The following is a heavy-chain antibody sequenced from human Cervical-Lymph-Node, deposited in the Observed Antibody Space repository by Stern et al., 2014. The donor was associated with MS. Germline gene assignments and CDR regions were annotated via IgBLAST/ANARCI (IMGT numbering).Heavy chain of an antibody. Sequence: QVQLVESGPGLVKPSETLSLTCTVSGVSISTYYWSWIRQPPVKGLEWIGYIYYSGSTTYNPSLKSRVTMSVDTSKSQFSLKLSSVTAADTAVYYCARDVGMDSWGQGTLVTVSS. CDR1: GVSISTYY. J-gene: IGHJ5*01. CDR3: ARDVGMDS. CDR2: IYYSGST. V-gene: IGHV4-59*01. D-gene: IGHD6-13*01.